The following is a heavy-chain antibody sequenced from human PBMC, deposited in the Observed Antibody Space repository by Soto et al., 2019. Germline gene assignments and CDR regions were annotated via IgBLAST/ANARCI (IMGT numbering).Heavy chain of an antibody. CDR2: IYYSGST. D-gene: IGHD6-6*01. Sequence: SETLSLTCTVSGGSISSYYWSWIRQPPGKGLEWIGYIYYSGSTNYNPSIKSRVTISVDTSKNQFSLKLSSVTAADTAVYYCARDLSSSYAFDIWGQGTMVTVSS. CDR3: ARDLSSSYAFDI. CDR1: GGSISSYY. J-gene: IGHJ3*02. V-gene: IGHV4-59*01.